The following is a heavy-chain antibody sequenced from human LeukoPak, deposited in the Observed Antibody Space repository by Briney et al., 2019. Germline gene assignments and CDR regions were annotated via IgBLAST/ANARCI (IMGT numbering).Heavy chain of an antibody. Sequence: SQTLSLTCAISGDSVSSNSAAWNWIRQSPSRSLEWLGRTYYRSKWYIDYAPSVKSRITINPDTSRDQFSLQLNSVTPEDTAVYYCARVGSTIATRTWFDPWGQGTLVTVSS. CDR3: ARVGSTIATRTWFDP. V-gene: IGHV6-1*01. CDR2: TYYRSKWYI. CDR1: GDSVSSNSAA. J-gene: IGHJ5*02. D-gene: IGHD6-6*01.